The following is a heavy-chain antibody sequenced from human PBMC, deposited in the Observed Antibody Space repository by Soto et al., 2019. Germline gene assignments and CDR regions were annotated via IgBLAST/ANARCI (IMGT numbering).Heavy chain of an antibody. D-gene: IGHD5-18*01. CDR3: ARDWVDTAIQGHYYYYYGMDV. CDR1: GYTFTGYY. Sequence: GASVKVSCKASGYTFTGYYIHWVRQAPGEGLEWMGWINPNSGGTNYAQKFQGRVTMTRDTSISTAYMELSRLRSDDTAVYYCARDWVDTAIQGHYYYYYGMDVWGQGTPVTVSS. J-gene: IGHJ6*02. CDR2: INPNSGGT. V-gene: IGHV1-2*02.